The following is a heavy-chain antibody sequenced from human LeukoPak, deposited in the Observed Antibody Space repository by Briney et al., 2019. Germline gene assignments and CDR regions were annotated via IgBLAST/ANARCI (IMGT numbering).Heavy chain of an antibody. CDR2: MSSGGST. D-gene: IGHD3-22*01. CDR1: GASISSSY. Sequence: SETLSLTCTVSGASISSSYCTWIRQSAEEGLEWIGRMSSGGSTTYNPSFKGRVTMSLDTSKRQFSLNLSSVTAADTAVYYCARDQTYYVSSGYYYVTYLQHWGQGILVTVSS. CDR3: ARDQTYYVSSGYYYVTYLQH. V-gene: IGHV4-4*07. J-gene: IGHJ1*01.